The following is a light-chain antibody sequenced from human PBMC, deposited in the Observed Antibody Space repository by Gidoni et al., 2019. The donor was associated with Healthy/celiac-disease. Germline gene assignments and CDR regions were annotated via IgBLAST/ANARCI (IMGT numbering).Light chain of an antibody. V-gene: IGKV3-15*01. CDR3: QQYNNWPPIT. CDR2: GAS. Sequence: EIVMTQSPATLSVSPGERATLSCTASKSVSSTLACYQQKPGQAPRLLIYGASTRATGIPARFSGSGSGTEFTLTISSLQSEDFAVYYCQQYNNWPPITFGQGKRLEIK. J-gene: IGKJ5*01. CDR1: KSVSST.